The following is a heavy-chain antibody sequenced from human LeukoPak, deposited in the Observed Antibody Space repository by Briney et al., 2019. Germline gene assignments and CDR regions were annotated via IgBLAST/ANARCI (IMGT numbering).Heavy chain of an antibody. CDR1: GFTFDDYA. Sequence: PGGSLRLSCAASGFTFDDYAMHWVRQAPGKGLEWVSGISWNSGSIGYADSVKGRFTISRDNAKNSLYLQMNSLRAEDTALYYCAKDNGYYYDSSGYCNFDYWGQGTLVTASS. CDR3: AKDNGYYYDSSGYCNFDY. CDR2: ISWNSGSI. J-gene: IGHJ4*02. V-gene: IGHV3-9*01. D-gene: IGHD3-22*01.